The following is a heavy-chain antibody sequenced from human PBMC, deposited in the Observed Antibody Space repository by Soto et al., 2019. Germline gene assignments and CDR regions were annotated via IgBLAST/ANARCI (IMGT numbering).Heavy chain of an antibody. Sequence: SETLSLTSTVSGGSISSGDYYWSWIRQPPGKGLEWIGYIYYSGSTYYNPSLKSRVTISVDTSKNQFSLKLSSVTAADTAVYYCASDHIAVAGFDFDYWGQGTLVTVSS. J-gene: IGHJ4*02. CDR1: GGSISSGDYY. CDR3: ASDHIAVAGFDFDY. V-gene: IGHV4-30-4*01. CDR2: IYYSGST. D-gene: IGHD6-19*01.